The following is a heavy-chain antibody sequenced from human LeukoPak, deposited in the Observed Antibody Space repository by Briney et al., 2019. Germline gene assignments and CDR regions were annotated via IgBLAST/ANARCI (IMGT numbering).Heavy chain of an antibody. Sequence: RTSETLSLTCTVSGGSVSSGSYYWSWIRQPPGKGLEWIGYIYYSGSTNYNPSLKSRVTISVDTSKNQFSLKLSSVTAADTAVYYCASSVNVVVPAAIYFDAFDIWGQGTMVTVSS. CDR2: IYYSGST. V-gene: IGHV4-61*01. CDR1: GGSVSSGSYY. CDR3: ASSVNVVVPAAIYFDAFDI. J-gene: IGHJ3*02. D-gene: IGHD2-2*01.